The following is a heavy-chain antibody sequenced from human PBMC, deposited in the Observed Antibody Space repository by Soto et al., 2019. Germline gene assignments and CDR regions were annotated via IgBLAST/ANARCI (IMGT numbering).Heavy chain of an antibody. Sequence: SETLSLTCTVSGGSISPYYWSWIRQPPEKGLGWIGYIYYSGSTNYNPSLKSRVTISVDTSKNQFSLKLSSVTAADTAVYYCARLSSGSLNWFDPWGQGTLVTVSS. CDR3: ARLSSGSLNWFDP. CDR1: GGSISPYY. D-gene: IGHD6-19*01. CDR2: IYYSGST. V-gene: IGHV4-59*08. J-gene: IGHJ5*02.